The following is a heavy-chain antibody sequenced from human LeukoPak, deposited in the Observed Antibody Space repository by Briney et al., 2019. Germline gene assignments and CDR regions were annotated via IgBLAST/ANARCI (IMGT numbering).Heavy chain of an antibody. CDR2: IWHDGSNK. J-gene: IGHJ4*02. CDR1: GFTFSNYG. CDR3: ANNFDY. Sequence: GGSLRLSCATSGFTFSNYGMHWVRQAPGRGLEWVAVIWHDGSNKYYADSVKGRFIISRDNSKNTLYLQMNSLRVEDTAVYYCANNFDYWGQGTLVTVSS. V-gene: IGHV3-33*06.